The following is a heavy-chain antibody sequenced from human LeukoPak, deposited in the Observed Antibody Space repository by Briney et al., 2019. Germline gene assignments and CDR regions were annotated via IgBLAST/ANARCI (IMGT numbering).Heavy chain of an antibody. Sequence: GASVKVSCKASGYTLTAYYIHWARQAPGHGLEWMGWINPNSGGTNYAQNFQGRVTMTRDTSISTDYMDLSRLRSDDTAVYYCARALHPAGLDIWGQGTMVTVSS. CDR3: ARALHPAGLDI. CDR1: GYTLTAYY. CDR2: INPNSGGT. J-gene: IGHJ3*02. V-gene: IGHV1-2*02.